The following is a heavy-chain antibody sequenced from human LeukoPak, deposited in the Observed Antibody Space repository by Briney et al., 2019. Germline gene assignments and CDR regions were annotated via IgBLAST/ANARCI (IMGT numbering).Heavy chain of an antibody. J-gene: IGHJ4*02. CDR1: ITFSSHW. CDR3: ARLYYDSSGYYQICYFDY. V-gene: IGHV4-39*01. D-gene: IGHD3-22*01. CDR2: IYYSGST. Sequence: ITFSSHWMHWVRQAPGKGLEWIGSIYYSGSTYYNPSLKSRVTISVDTSKNQFSLNLSSVTAADTAVYYCARLYYDSSGYYQICYFDYWGQGKLVTVSS.